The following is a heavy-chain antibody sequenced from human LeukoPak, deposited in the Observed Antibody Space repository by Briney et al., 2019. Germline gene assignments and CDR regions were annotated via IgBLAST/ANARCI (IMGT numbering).Heavy chain of an antibody. CDR3: ARTPDIPKHNWFDP. CDR2: INHSGST. Sequence: SETLSLTCAVYSGSFSGYYWSWIRQPPGKGLEWIGEINHSGSTNYNPSLKSRVTISVDTSKNQFSLKLSSVTAADTAVYYCARTPDIPKHNWFDPWGQGTLVTVSS. J-gene: IGHJ5*02. D-gene: IGHD3-9*01. CDR1: SGSFSGYY. V-gene: IGHV4-34*01.